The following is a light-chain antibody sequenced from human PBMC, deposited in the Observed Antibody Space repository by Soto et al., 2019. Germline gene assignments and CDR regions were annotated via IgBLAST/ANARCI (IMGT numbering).Light chain of an antibody. CDR1: QSVSSSY. CDR2: GAS. V-gene: IGKV3-20*01. J-gene: IGKJ2*01. CDR3: YQYRQALRT. Sequence: EIVLTQSPGILSLSPGERVTLSCRASQSVSSSYLAWYQQKPGQAPRLLIYGASSRATGIPDRFSGSGSGTDFTRSISRLEPQDFAVYYWYQYRQALRTFGQGTKVESK.